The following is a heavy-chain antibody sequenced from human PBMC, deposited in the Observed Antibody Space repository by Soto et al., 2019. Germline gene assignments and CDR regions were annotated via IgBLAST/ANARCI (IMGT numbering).Heavy chain of an antibody. Sequence: QVQLVQSGAEVKKPGSSVKVSCKASADTFNSYSLSWLRQAPGQRLEWMGGITPVFGTADYAQSFEDRLTLTADDSTSTVYMELRSLRSDDTAGYYCARSLEGTTVTNCFDPWGQGALVTVSS. CDR2: ITPVFGTA. J-gene: IGHJ5*02. V-gene: IGHV1-69*01. D-gene: IGHD4-17*01. CDR3: ARSLEGTTVTNCFDP. CDR1: ADTFNSYS.